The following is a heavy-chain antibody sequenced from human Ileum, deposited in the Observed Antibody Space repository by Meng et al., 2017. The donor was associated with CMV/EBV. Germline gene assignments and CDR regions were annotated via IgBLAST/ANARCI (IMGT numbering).Heavy chain of an antibody. CDR1: GGSISSGDYY. V-gene: IGHV4-30-4*08. Sequence: QVRLQDSGPGLVKPSQSLYLTCTVSGGSISSGDYYWSWIRQSPGKGLEWIGYIYYSGSTYYNPSLKSRLIISVDTSKNQFSLKLSSVTAADTAVYYCSRGADAYKSGRSWGQGTLVTVSS. J-gene: IGHJ5*02. D-gene: IGHD5-24*01. CDR3: SRGADAYKSGRS. CDR2: IYYSGST.